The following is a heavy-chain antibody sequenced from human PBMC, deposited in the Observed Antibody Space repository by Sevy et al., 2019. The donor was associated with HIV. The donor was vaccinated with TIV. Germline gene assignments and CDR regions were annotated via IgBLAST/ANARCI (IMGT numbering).Heavy chain of an antibody. V-gene: IGHV3-30-3*01. CDR2: ISYDGSNK. D-gene: IGHD3-22*01. Sequence: GGSLRLSCAASGFTFSSYAMHWVRQAPGKGLEWVAVISYDGSNKYYADSVKGRFTISRDNSKNTLYLQMNSLRAEDTAVYYCARDTPDSSGWHDYWGQGTLVTVSS. CDR3: ARDTPDSSGWHDY. J-gene: IGHJ4*02. CDR1: GFTFSSYA.